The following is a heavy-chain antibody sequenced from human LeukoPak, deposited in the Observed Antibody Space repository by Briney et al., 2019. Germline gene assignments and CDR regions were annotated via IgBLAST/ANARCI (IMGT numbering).Heavy chain of an antibody. CDR1: GYTFTSYD. V-gene: IGHV1-8*01. D-gene: IGHD2-8*01. CDR2: MNPNSGNT. Sequence: ASVKVSCKASGYTFTSYDINWVRQATGQGLEWMGWMNPNSGNTGYAQKFQGRVTMTRDTSITTAYMELSSLRSEDTAVYYSARGPRLSWFDPWGQGTLVTVSS. CDR3: ARGPRLSWFDP. J-gene: IGHJ5*02.